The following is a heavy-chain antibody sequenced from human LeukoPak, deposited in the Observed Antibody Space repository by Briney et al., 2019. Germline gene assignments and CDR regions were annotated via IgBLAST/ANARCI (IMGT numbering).Heavy chain of an antibody. CDR2: IYPGDSDT. D-gene: IGHD3-10*01. Sequence: GESLKISCKGSGYIFTHNWIGWVPQMPGKGLEWMGIIYPGDSDTRYSPSFEGQFTISVDKSISTAYLQWSSLKASDTAMYYCARQTRDGSGSRGYSFDFWGQGTLVTVSS. V-gene: IGHV5-51*01. CDR1: GYIFTHNW. CDR3: ARQTRDGSGSRGYSFDF. J-gene: IGHJ4*02.